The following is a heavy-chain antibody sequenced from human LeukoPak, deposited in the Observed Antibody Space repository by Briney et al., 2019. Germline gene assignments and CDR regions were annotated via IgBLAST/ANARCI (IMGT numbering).Heavy chain of an antibody. J-gene: IGHJ4*02. CDR3: ARDRVRYCTHGVCYTDH. Sequence: ASVKVSCTASGYTFTSYGISWVRQAPGQGLEWMGWISAYNGNTNYAQKLQGRVTMTTDTSTSTAYMELRSLRSDDTAVYYCARDRVRYCTHGVCYTDHWGQGTLVTVFS. CDR1: GYTFTSYG. D-gene: IGHD2-8*01. V-gene: IGHV1-18*01. CDR2: ISAYNGNT.